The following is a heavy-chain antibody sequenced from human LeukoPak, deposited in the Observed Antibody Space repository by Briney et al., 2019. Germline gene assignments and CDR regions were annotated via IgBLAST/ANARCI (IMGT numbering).Heavy chain of an antibody. D-gene: IGHD1-26*01. CDR1: GGTFSSYA. CDR3: AREVGATTEIYFDY. CDR2: IIPIFGTA. V-gene: IGHV1-69*13. J-gene: IGHJ4*02. Sequence: GASVKVSCKASGGTFSSYAISWVQQAPGQELEWMGGIIPIFGTANFAQKFQGRVTITADESTSTAYMELSSLRSEDTAVYYCAREVGATTEIYFDYWGQGTLVTVSS.